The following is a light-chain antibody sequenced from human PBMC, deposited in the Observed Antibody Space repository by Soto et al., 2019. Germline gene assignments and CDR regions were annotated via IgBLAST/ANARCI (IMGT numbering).Light chain of an antibody. V-gene: IGKV1-39*01. CDR3: QQSHGSPPWT. Sequence: DIPMTQSPSSLSASVGDRVTISCRASQSISTYLNWYQHKPGTAPRLLIYRASSVKSGVPPRFSGSGSGRDFTLTISSLRPEHSAIYFCQQSHGSPPWTFGQGTKVDIK. CDR1: QSISTY. J-gene: IGKJ1*01. CDR2: RAS.